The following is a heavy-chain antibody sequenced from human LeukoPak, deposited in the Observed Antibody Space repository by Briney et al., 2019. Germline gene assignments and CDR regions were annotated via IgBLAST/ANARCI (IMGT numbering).Heavy chain of an antibody. CDR3: ARAKIYCSSTSCSKDAFDI. D-gene: IGHD2-2*01. V-gene: IGHV4-59*01. J-gene: IGHJ3*02. CDR2: IYYSGST. CDR1: GGSISSYY. Sequence: SETLSLTCTVSGGSISSYYWSWIRQPPGKGLEWSGYIYYSGSTNYNPSLKSRVTISVDTSKNQFSLKLSSVTAADTAVYYCARAKIYCSSTSCSKDAFDIWGQGTMVTVSS.